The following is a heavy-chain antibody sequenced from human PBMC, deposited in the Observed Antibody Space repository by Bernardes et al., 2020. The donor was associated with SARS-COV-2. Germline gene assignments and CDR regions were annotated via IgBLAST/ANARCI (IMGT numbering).Heavy chain of an antibody. J-gene: IGHJ4*02. CDR3: ARRVSGDGYYYFDY. D-gene: IGHD5-12*01. CDR1: GFTFSSHW. Sequence: GGSLRLSCAVSGFTFSSHWMHWVRQDPGKGLVWVSRIDPDGRNADYAASVKGRFTISRDNSKNTLYLQMNSLGLEDTAVYSCARRVSGDGYYYFDYWGQGTLVTVSS. V-gene: IGHV3-74*01. CDR2: IDPDGRNA.